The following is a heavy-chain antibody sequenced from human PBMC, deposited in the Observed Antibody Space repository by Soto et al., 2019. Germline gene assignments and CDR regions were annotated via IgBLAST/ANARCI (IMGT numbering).Heavy chain of an antibody. V-gene: IGHV3-23*01. J-gene: IGHJ1*01. CDR2: ISGSGGST. CDR1: GFTFSSYA. D-gene: IGHD2-21*02. CDR3: AKLNGDWGGDCYRRGEYFQH. Sequence: EVQLLESGGGLVQPGGSLRLSCAASGFTFSSYAMSWVRQAPGKGLEWVSAISGSGGSTYYADSVKGRFTIARDSAKNAQYLQRNRLRAEDTAVYYCAKLNGDWGGDCYRRGEYFQHWGQGTLVTVSS.